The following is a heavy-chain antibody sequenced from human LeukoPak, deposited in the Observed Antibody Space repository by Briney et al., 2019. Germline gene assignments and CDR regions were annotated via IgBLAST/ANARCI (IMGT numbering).Heavy chain of an antibody. V-gene: IGHV4-39*07. CDR2: IYYGST. Sequence: SETLSLTCTVSGGSISSSSYYWGWIRQPPGKGLEWIGNIYYGSTYYNPSLKSRVTISIDTSKNQFSLKVSSVTAADTAVYYCARTAMGHNWFDPWGQGTLVTVSS. CDR3: ARTAMGHNWFDP. D-gene: IGHD2-21*02. J-gene: IGHJ5*02. CDR1: GGSISSSSYY.